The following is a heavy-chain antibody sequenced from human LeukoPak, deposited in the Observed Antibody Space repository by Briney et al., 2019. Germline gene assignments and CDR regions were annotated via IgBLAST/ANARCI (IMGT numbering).Heavy chain of an antibody. V-gene: IGHV4-34*01. CDR1: GDSFSGYY. J-gene: IGHJ2*01. CDR2: INYSGST. D-gene: IGHD1-26*01. Sequence: SETLSLTCAVYGDSFSGYYWSWIRQSPEKGLEWIGEINYSGSTNYNPSLRSRVTISEATSKNQFSLKLTSVTAADTAVYYCARRREASFTYWYFDLWGRGTKVTVSS. CDR3: ARRREASFTYWYFDL.